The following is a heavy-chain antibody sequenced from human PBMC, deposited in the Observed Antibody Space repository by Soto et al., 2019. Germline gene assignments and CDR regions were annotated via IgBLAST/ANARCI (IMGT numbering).Heavy chain of an antibody. V-gene: IGHV1-2*04. CDR2: INPNSGGT. Sequence: ASVKVSCKASGYTFTGSYMHWVRQAPGQGLEWMGWINPNSGGTNYAQKFQGWVTMTRDTSISTAYMELSRLRSDDTAVYYCARDKTPGIQLWFFDYWGQGTLVTVS. J-gene: IGHJ4*02. D-gene: IGHD5-18*01. CDR3: ARDKTPGIQLWFFDY. CDR1: GYTFTGSY.